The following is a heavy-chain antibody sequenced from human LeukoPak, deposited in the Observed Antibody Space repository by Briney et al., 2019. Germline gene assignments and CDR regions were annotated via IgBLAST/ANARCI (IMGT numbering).Heavy chain of an antibody. CDR1: GYTFTGYY. D-gene: IGHD3-22*01. CDR2: INPNSGGT. Sequence: ASVKVSCKASGYTFTGYYMHWVRQAPGQGLEWMGRINPNSGGTNYAQKFQGRVTMTRDTSISTAYMELSRLRSDDTAVYYCARVSLGSSGYYTHYYYGMDVWGQGTTVTVSS. V-gene: IGHV1-2*06. CDR3: ARVSLGSSGYYTHYYYGMDV. J-gene: IGHJ6*02.